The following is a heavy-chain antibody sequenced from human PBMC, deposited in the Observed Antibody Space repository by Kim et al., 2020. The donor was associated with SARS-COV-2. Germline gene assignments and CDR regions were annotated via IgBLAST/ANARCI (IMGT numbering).Heavy chain of an antibody. V-gene: IGHV3-73*01. Sequence: SVRGRFTISRDESKNTAYLEMNGLKTEDTAVYYCTRIPATTLAFWDAFDIWGQGTMVTVSS. CDR3: TRIPATTLAFWDAFDI. J-gene: IGHJ3*02. D-gene: IGHD1-1*01.